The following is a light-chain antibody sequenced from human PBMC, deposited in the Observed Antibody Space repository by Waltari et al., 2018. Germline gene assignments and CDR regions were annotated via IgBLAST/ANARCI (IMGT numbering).Light chain of an antibody. V-gene: IGKV1-16*01. Sequence: TCRSSQGITIYLTCFQHKPGTFLRPLIYGPSTLHSGVPSRFSASESGTDFPLTFRSLQPDDFATYYCQQYGTFPFTFGGGTKVEIK. CDR2: GPS. CDR1: QGITIY. CDR3: QQYGTFPFT. J-gene: IGKJ4*01.